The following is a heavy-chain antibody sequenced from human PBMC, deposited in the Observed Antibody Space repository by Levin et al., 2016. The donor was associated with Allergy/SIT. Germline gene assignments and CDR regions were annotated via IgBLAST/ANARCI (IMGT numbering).Heavy chain of an antibody. CDR1: GFTFSSYA. D-gene: IGHD3-22*01. V-gene: IGHV3-23*01. Sequence: GGSLRLSCAASGFTFSSYAMSWVRQAPGKGLEWVSAISGSGGSTYYADSVKGRFTISRDNSKNTLYLQMNSLRAEDTAVYYCAIGADYYDSSGYYFFYWGQGTLVTVSS. J-gene: IGHJ4*02. CDR2: ISGSGGST. CDR3: AIGADYYDSSGYYFFY.